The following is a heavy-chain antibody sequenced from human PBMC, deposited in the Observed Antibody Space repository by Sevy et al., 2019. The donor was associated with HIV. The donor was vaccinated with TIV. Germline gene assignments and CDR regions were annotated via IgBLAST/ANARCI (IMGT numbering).Heavy chain of an antibody. V-gene: IGHV3-30*18. Sequence: GGSLRLSCAASGFTFSSYGMHWVRQAPGKGLEWVAVISYDGSNKYYADSVKGRFTISRDNSKNTLYLQMNSLRAEDTAVYYCAKDPIGIVVEYMDVWGKGTTVTVSS. CDR1: GFTFSSYG. D-gene: IGHD2-15*01. CDR2: ISYDGSNK. J-gene: IGHJ6*03. CDR3: AKDPIGIVVEYMDV.